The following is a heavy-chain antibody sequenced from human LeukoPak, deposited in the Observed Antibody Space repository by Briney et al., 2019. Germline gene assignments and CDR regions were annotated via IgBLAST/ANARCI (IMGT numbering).Heavy chain of an antibody. Sequence: GGSLRLSCAASGFTFSCYSMNWVRQAPGKGLEWVSYISSSSTTIYYADSVKGRFTISRDNAKNSVYLQMNSLRAEDTAVYYCARGPNYYDSSGYYVFFDYWGQGTLVTVSS. CDR2: ISSSSTTI. CDR1: GFTFSCYS. V-gene: IGHV3-48*01. D-gene: IGHD3-22*01. CDR3: ARGPNYYDSSGYYVFFDY. J-gene: IGHJ4*02.